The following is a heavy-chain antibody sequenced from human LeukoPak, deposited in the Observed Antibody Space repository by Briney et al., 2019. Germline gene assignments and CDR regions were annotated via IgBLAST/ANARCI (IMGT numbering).Heavy chain of an antibody. CDR2: IKSKTDGGTT. J-gene: IGHJ4*02. D-gene: IGHD3-10*01. V-gene: IGHV3-15*01. CDR1: GFTFSNAW. Sequence: GGSLRLSCAASGFTFSNAWMSWVRQAPGKGREWVGRIKSKTDGGTTDYAAPVEGRFTISRDDSKNTLYLQMNSLKTEDTAVYYCTTASALWFGEFGWGQGTLVTVSS. CDR3: TTASALWFGEFG.